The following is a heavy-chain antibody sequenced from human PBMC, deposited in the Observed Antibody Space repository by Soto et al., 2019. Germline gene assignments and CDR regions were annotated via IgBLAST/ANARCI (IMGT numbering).Heavy chain of an antibody. CDR3: VMSNGPYFYYVIDV. CDR1: GGPFSGQA. J-gene: IGHJ6*02. Sequence: QVQVVQSGAEVKKPGSSVRVSCKTSGGPFSGQAINWVRQAPGQGLEWMGGIVPILGSTTYAQKFQDRVTITADESTYTAYIELSSLRSEDTAAYFCVMSNGPYFYYVIDVWGRGTTVTVSS. CDR2: IVPILGST. V-gene: IGHV1-69*01. D-gene: IGHD2-8*01.